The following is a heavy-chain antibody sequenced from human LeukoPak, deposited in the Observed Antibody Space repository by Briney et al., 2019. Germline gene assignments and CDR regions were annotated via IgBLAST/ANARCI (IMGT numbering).Heavy chain of an antibody. V-gene: IGHV4-34*01. J-gene: IGHJ6*03. CDR3: ARFRGAGYGSSWYSPRGYYYMDV. CDR2: INRSGST. CDR1: GDSISGYH. D-gene: IGHD6-13*01. Sequence: SETLSLTCGVYGDSISGYHWTYIRQPPGKGLEWIGEINRSGSTNYNPSLKSRVTISLDTSKNQFSLRLTSVTAADTAVYFCARFRGAGYGSSWYSPRGYYYMDVWGEGTTVTVSS.